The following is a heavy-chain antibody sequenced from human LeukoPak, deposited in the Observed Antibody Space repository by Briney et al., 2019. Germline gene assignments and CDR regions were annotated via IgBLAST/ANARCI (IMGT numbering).Heavy chain of an antibody. Sequence: PGGSLRLSCAASGFSFNSYTMNWVRQAPGKGLEWISSISGTTTYIYYADSLKGRFTISRDNAKKSLYLQMNSLRAEDTAVYYCARGNNYHGSGSSYYFDYWGQGTLVTVSS. D-gene: IGHD3-10*01. J-gene: IGHJ4*02. CDR1: GFSFNSYT. CDR2: ISGTTTYI. V-gene: IGHV3-21*01. CDR3: ARGNNYHGSGSSYYFDY.